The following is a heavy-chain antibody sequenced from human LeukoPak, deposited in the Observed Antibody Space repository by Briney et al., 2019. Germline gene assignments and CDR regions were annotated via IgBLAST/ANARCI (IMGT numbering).Heavy chain of an antibody. V-gene: IGHV1-69*05. CDR3: AWGIRGYDFWSGGTFDY. CDR1: GGTFSSYA. Sequence: SVNVSCTASGGTFSSYAISWVRQAPGQGREWMGGIIPIFGTANYAQKFQGRVTITTDESTSTAYMELSSLRSEDTAVYYCAWGIRGYDFWSGGTFDYWGQGTLVTVSS. D-gene: IGHD3-3*01. CDR2: IIPIFGTA. J-gene: IGHJ4*02.